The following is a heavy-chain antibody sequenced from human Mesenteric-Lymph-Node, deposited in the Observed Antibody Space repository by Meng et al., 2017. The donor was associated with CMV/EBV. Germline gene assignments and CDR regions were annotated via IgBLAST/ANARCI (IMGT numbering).Heavy chain of an antibody. J-gene: IGHJ3*02. CDR2: VSSSSSTI. D-gene: IGHD5-12*01. CDR3: ARDPPTIPAAFNI. CDR1: GFTFSSYN. V-gene: IGHV3-48*04. Sequence: GESVKISCAASGFTFSSYNMNWVRQAPGKGLEWVSYVSSSSSTIYYADSVKGRFTISRDNAKNSLYLQMNSLRAEDTAVYYCARDPPTIPAAFNIWGQGTMVTVSS.